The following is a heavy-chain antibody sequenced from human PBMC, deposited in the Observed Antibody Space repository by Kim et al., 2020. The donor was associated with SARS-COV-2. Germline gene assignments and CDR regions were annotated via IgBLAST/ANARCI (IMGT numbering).Heavy chain of an antibody. J-gene: IGHJ5*01. D-gene: IGHD3-10*02. CDR1: GYTLTGFC. CDR2: CNPYNGNR. V-gene: IGHV1-24*01. CDR3: AIGRNFVLGGDVISYS. Sequence: ASVKVSCKASGYTLTGFCMHWVRQAPGKGLEWMGCCNPYNGNRNYAHKFQGRVTMTADTSTSTAYMELRSLRSDDTAVYFCAIGRNFVLGGDVISYSWG.